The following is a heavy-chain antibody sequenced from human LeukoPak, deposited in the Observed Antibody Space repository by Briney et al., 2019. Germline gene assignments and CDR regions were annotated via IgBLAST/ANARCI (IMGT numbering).Heavy chain of an antibody. CDR3: AKAAGVNYYNYMDV. CDR2: ISASGSTT. D-gene: IGHD2-21*01. J-gene: IGHJ6*03. Sequence: GGSLRLSCAASGFTFSMYAMSWVRQAPGKGLEWVSTISASGSTTDYADSVKGRVTISRDNSKNTLYLQMNSLRVEDTAVYYCAKAAGVNYYNYMDVWGKGTTVTVCS. CDR1: GFTFSMYA. V-gene: IGHV3-23*01.